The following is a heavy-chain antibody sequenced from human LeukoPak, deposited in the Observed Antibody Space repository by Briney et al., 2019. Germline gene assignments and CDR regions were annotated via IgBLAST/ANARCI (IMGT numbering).Heavy chain of an antibody. Sequence: KAGGSLRLSCAASGFTFSSYFMTWIRQPPGKGLEWIGCIYSSASTYYNPSLKSRVTIFVDKSNNKIFFNLISVPAADTTVFYYSRHVRNGIDFWGQGTLVTVSS. CDR3: SRHVRNGIDF. CDR1: GFTFSSYFMT. J-gene: IGHJ4*02. D-gene: IGHD2-8*01. CDR2: IYSSAST. V-gene: IGHV4-39*01.